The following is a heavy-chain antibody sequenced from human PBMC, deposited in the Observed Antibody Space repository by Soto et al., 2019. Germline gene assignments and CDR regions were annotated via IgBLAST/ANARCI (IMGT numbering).Heavy chain of an antibody. Sequence: SETLSLTCTVSGGSISSYYWSWIRQPPGKGLEWIGYIYYSGSTNYNPSLKSRVTISVDTSKNQFSLKLSSVTAADPAVYYCARDSIGGWNAFDTGGQGTMVTVSS. V-gene: IGHV4-59*01. J-gene: IGHJ3*02. CDR1: GGSISSYY. CDR2: IYYSGST. CDR3: ARDSIGGWNAFDT. D-gene: IGHD1-26*01.